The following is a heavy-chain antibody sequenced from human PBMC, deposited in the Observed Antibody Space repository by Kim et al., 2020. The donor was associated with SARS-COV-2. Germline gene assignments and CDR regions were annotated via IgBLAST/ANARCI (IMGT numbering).Heavy chain of an antibody. CDR3: ARALNYYGSGSYYDY. J-gene: IGHJ4*02. V-gene: IGHV4-30-2*05. D-gene: IGHD3-10*01. Sequence: PSLEDRVTISVDTSKNQFSLKLSSVTAADTAVYYCARALNYYGSGSYYDYWGQGTLVTVSS.